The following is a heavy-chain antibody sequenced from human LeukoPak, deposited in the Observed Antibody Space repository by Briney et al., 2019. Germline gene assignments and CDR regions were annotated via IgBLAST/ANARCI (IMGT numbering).Heavy chain of an antibody. Sequence: PGGSLRLSCAASGFTFSSYAMSWVRQAPGKGLEWVSAISGSGGSTYYADSVKGRFTTSRDNSKNTLYLQMNSLRAEDTAVYYCAKTFWAGSWYYDYWGQGTLVTVSS. J-gene: IGHJ4*02. CDR1: GFTFSSYA. V-gene: IGHV3-23*01. CDR2: ISGSGGST. CDR3: AKTFWAGSWYYDY. D-gene: IGHD6-13*01.